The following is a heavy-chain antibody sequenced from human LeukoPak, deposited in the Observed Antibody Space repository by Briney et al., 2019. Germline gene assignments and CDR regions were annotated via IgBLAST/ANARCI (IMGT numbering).Heavy chain of an antibody. Sequence: GASVKVSCKASGYTFTSYGISWVRQAPGQGLEWMGWISAYNGNTNYAQKLQGRVTMTTDTSTSTAYMELRSLRSDDTAVYYCARDGYEWLSDGDWDYWGQGTLVTVSS. CDR3: ARDGYEWLSDGDWDY. D-gene: IGHD3-3*01. CDR2: ISAYNGNT. V-gene: IGHV1-18*01. CDR1: GYTFTSYG. J-gene: IGHJ4*02.